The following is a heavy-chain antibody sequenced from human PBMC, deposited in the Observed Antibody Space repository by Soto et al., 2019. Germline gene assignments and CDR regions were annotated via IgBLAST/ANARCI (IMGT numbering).Heavy chain of an antibody. V-gene: IGHV4-59*02. CDR1: GVSVYSYF. J-gene: IGHJ6*02. CDR2: VYYTGTT. Sequence: SGTLYLPCAVSGVSVYSYFYIWLRQAPGKGLEWIGSVYYTGTTDYNPSLKSRVTISVDTSKNQFSLKLSSVTAADTAVYYCARGAGVLLWFVGYYGMDVWRQGNTVTGSS. D-gene: IGHD3-10*01. CDR3: ARGAGVLLWFVGYYGMDV.